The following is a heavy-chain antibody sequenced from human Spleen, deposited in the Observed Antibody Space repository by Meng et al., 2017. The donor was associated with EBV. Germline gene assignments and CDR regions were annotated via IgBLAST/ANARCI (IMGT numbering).Heavy chain of an antibody. J-gene: IGHJ4*02. CDR3: VAVIRSPQDDY. D-gene: IGHD2-21*01. V-gene: IGHV3-30*03. Sequence: LVSGGGVSVPLSWLQDASSACCGSTFSPYGRQWVRQAPGKGLGWVATISFDASDKYDAGFLKGRFTISRDNSKNTHYLQMNSLRGEDTAVYYCVAVIRSPQDDYWGQGTLVTVSS. CDR2: ISFDASDK. CDR1: GSTFSPYG.